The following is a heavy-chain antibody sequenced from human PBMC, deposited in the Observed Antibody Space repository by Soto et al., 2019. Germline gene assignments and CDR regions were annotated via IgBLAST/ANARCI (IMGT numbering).Heavy chain of an antibody. D-gene: IGHD3-22*01. Sequence: NPGGSLRLSCAASGFTFSSYSMNWVRQAPGKGLEWVSSISSSSSYIYYADSVKGRFTISRDNAKNSLYLQMNSLRAEDTAVYYCARDSDNYYDSSGYYPRYYYYGMDVWGQGTTVTVSS. CDR2: ISSSSSYI. V-gene: IGHV3-21*01. CDR1: GFTFSSYS. CDR3: ARDSDNYYDSSGYYPRYYYYGMDV. J-gene: IGHJ6*02.